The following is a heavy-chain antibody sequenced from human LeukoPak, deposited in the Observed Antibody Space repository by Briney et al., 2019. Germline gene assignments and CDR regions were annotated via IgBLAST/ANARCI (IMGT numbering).Heavy chain of an antibody. J-gene: IGHJ4*02. CDR1: GFTFSNHG. D-gene: IGHD3-22*01. V-gene: IGHV3-53*01. CDR2: IYSGGST. CDR3: ARRAGDYSHPYDY. Sequence: GGSLRLSCAASGFTFSNHGMSWVRQAPGKGLEWVSFIYSGGSTHNSDSVKGRFTISRDNSKNTLYLQMNSLRAEDTAVYYCARRAGDYSHPYDYWGQGTLVTVSS.